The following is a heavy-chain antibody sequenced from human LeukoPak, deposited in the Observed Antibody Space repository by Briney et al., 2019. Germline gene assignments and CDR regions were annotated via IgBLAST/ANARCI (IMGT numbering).Heavy chain of an antibody. V-gene: IGHV3-73*01. Sequence: GGSLKLSCAASGFTFSGPAMPWVRQAPGKGLEWVGRIRSKANSYATAYAASVKGRFTISRDDSKNTAYLQMNSLKTEDTAVYYCTTGGGGSSGAFDIWGQGTMVTVSS. J-gene: IGHJ3*02. CDR3: TTGGGGSSGAFDI. CDR2: IRSKANSYAT. D-gene: IGHD1-26*01. CDR1: GFTFSGPA.